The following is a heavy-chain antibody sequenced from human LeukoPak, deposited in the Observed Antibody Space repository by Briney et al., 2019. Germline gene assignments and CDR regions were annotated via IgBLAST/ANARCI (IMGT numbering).Heavy chain of an antibody. Sequence: GGSLRLSCAASGVAWVRQAPGKGLEWVSVIYSDGRAYYGDSVKGRCTISRDKATNTGNLKLNSLRADDKGVYYCVTSDYAYWGQGTLVTVSS. CDR3: VTSDYAY. D-gene: IGHD5-12*01. CDR2: IYSDGRA. V-gene: IGHV3-53*01. J-gene: IGHJ4*02. CDR1: GVA.